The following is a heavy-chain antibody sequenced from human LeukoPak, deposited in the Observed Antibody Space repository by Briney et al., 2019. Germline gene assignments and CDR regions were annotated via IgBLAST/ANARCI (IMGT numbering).Heavy chain of an antibody. D-gene: IGHD3-3*01. CDR3: AKSSHYDFWSGYSRFDY. CDR2: IRGSGGST. V-gene: IGHV3-23*01. Sequence: GGSLRLSCAASGFTFSSYAMSWVRQAPGKGLEWVSAIRGSGGSTYYADSVKGRFTISRDNSKNTLYLQMNSLRAEDAAVYYCAKSSHYDFWSGYSRFDYWGQGTLVTVSS. CDR1: GFTFSSYA. J-gene: IGHJ4*02.